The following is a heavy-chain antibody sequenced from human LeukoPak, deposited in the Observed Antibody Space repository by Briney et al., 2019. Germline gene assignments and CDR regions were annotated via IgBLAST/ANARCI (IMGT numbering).Heavy chain of an antibody. CDR2: ISAYNGNT. Sequence: ASVKVSCKASGGTFSSYGISWVRQAPGQGLEWMGWISAYNGNTNYAQKLQGRVTMTTDTSTSTAYMKLRSLRSDDTAVYYCASSGYDSSGTDYFDYWGQGTLVTVSS. D-gene: IGHD3-22*01. J-gene: IGHJ4*02. V-gene: IGHV1-18*01. CDR1: GGTFSSYG. CDR3: ASSGYDSSGTDYFDY.